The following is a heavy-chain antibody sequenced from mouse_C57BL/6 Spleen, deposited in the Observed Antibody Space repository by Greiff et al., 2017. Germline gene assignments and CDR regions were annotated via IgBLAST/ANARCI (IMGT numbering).Heavy chain of an antibody. V-gene: IGHV3-6*01. D-gene: IGHD1-1*01. CDR3: AREHGSTPFDY. CDR2: ISYDGSN. J-gene: IGHJ2*01. CDR1: GYSITSGYY. Sequence: EVQLQQSGPGLVKPSQSLSLTCSVTGYSITSGYYWNWIRQFPGNKLEWMGYISYDGSNNYNPSLKNRISITRDTSKNQFFLKLNSVTTEDTATYYCAREHGSTPFDYWGQGTTLTVSS.